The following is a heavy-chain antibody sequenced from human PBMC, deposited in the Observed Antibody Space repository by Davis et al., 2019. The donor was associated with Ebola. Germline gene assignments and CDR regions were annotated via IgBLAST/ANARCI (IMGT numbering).Heavy chain of an antibody. Sequence: SETLSLTCAVYGGSFSGYYWSWIRQPPGKGLEWIGEINHSGSTNYNPSLKSRVTISVDTSKNQFSLTLSSVTAAGTAVYYCARGVGMTRFDYWGQGTLVTVSS. CDR3: ARGVGMTRFDY. D-gene: IGHD1-14*01. J-gene: IGHJ4*02. CDR2: INHSGST. V-gene: IGHV4-34*01. CDR1: GGSFSGYY.